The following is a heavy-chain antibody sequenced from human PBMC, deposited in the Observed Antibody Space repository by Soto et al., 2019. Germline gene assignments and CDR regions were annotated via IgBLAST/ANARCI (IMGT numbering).Heavy chain of an antibody. Sequence: QVQLVESGGGVVQPGRSLRLCCAASGFTFSSYGMHWVRQAPGKGLEWVAVIWYDGSNKYYADSVKGRFTISRDNSKNTLYLQMNSLRAEDTAVYYCARDNCSGGSCYSDFDYSGQGTLVTVSS. CDR1: GFTFSSYG. CDR3: ARDNCSGGSCYSDFDY. J-gene: IGHJ4*02. V-gene: IGHV3-33*01. CDR2: IWYDGSNK. D-gene: IGHD2-15*01.